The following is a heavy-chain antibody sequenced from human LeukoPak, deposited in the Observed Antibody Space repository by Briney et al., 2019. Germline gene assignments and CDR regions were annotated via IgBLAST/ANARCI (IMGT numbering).Heavy chain of an antibody. J-gene: IGHJ6*03. CDR2: IRYDGSNK. CDR3: ASGPGGAWDYYMDV. V-gene: IGHV3-30*02. CDR1: GFTFSSYG. Sequence: GGSLRLSCAASGFTFSSYGMHWVRQAPGKGLEWVAFIRYDGSNKYYADSVKGRFTISRDNAKNSLYLQMNNLGAEDTAVYYCASGPGGAWDYYMDVWGKGTTVAVSS. D-gene: IGHD1-1*01.